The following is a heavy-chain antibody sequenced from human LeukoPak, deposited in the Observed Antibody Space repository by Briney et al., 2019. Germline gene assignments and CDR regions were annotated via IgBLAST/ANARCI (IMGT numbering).Heavy chain of an antibody. CDR2: VYGRGGT. D-gene: IGHD1-1*01. CDR1: GASVSGSDYF. CDR3: AALASHRPLDH. J-gene: IGHJ5*02. V-gene: IGHV4-61*08. Sequence: SETLSLTCTVSGASVSGSDYFWNWIRQPPGEGLEWIGYVYGRGGTTYNPSLQSRVTISLDASKNQFSLRLTSVTAADTAIYYCAALASHRPLDHWGQGTLVTVSS.